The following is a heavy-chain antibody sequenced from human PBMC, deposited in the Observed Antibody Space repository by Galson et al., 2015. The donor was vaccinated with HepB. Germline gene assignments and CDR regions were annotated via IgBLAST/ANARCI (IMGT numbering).Heavy chain of an antibody. V-gene: IGHV3-30*18. CDR3: AKDLATMVRGELGFDY. CDR1: GFTFSSYG. CDR2: ISYDGSNK. Sequence: SLRLSCAASGFTFSSYGMHWVRQAPGKGLEWVAVISYDGSNKYYADSVKGRFTISRDNSKNTLYLQMNSLRAEDTAVYYCAKDLATMVRGELGFDYWGQGTLVTVSS. D-gene: IGHD3-10*01. J-gene: IGHJ4*02.